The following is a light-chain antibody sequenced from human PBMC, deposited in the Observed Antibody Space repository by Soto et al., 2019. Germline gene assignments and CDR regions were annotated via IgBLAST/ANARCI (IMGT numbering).Light chain of an antibody. V-gene: IGKV1-5*01. CDR1: HYISMW. CDR3: PQYNRYWT. Sequence: DIQMTQSHSTLSGSVGDRVYFTCRASHYISMWLAWYQQRPGKAPSLLITDASKLESGFPPRFSGSGSETEFTLTISSLFPDDFATYYCPQYNRYWTVGPGTKVDIK. CDR2: DAS. J-gene: IGKJ1*01.